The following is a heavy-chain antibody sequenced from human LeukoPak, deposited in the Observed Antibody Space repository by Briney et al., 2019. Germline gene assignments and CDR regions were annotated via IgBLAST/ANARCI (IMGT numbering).Heavy chain of an antibody. V-gene: IGHV3-23*01. Sequence: QSGGSLRLSCADSGFTFSSYSINWVRQAPGKGLEWVSTISGSGDRTYYADSVKGRFTISRDNSKNTLFLQMNSLRAEDTAVYYCAKGYYGSGSYGWFDYWGQGTLVTVSS. CDR3: AKGYYGSGSYGWFDY. D-gene: IGHD3-10*01. CDR1: GFTFSSYS. CDR2: ISGSGDRT. J-gene: IGHJ4*02.